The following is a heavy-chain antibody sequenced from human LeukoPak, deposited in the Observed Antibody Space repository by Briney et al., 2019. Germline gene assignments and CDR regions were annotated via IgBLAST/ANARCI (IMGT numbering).Heavy chain of an antibody. Sequence: GGSLRLSCAASGFTFSSDWMSWGRQAPGKGLEWVANIKKDGSEKYYVDSLKERRTISTVNAKNSLYLQMNSLIAEETAVYYCARDLYRIVVVPPYFDYWGQGTLVTVSS. J-gene: IGHJ4*02. D-gene: IGHD3-22*01. V-gene: IGHV3-7*01. CDR1: GFTFSSDW. CDR3: ARDLYRIVVVPPYFDY. CDR2: IKKDGSEK.